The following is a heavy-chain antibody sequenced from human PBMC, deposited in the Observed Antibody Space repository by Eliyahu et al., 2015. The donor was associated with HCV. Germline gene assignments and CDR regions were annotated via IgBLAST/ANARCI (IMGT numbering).Heavy chain of an antibody. J-gene: IGHJ6*02. CDR3: ARDLHYGYYYGMDV. Sequence: QVQLVESGGGVVQPGRSLRLSCAASGFXFXSYGMXXVRQAPGKGLEWVAVIWXDGSNKYYADSVKGRFTISRDNSKNTLYLQMNSLRAEDTAVFYCARDLHYGYYYGMDVWGHGTTVTVSS. D-gene: IGHD4-17*01. CDR1: GFXFXSYG. V-gene: IGHV3-33*01. CDR2: IWXDGSNK.